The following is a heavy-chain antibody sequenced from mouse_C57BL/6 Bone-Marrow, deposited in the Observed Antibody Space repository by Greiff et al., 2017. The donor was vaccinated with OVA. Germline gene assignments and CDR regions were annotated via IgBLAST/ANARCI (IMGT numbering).Heavy chain of an antibody. D-gene: IGHD2-4*01. CDR2: IYPGDGDT. CDR3: ARDYDYGWYFDV. Sequence: VQLQESGPELVKPGASVKISCKASGYAFSSSWMNWVKQRPGKGLEWIGRIYPGDGDTNYNGKFKGKATLTADKSSSTAYMQLSSLTSEDSAVYFCARDYDYGWYFDVWGTGTTVTVSS. CDR1: GYAFSSSW. J-gene: IGHJ1*03. V-gene: IGHV1-82*01.